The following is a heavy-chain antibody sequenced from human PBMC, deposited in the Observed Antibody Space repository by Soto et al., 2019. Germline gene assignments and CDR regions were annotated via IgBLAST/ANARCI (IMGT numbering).Heavy chain of an antibody. J-gene: IGHJ6*02. CDR1: GGFINSGDYH. V-gene: IGHV4-30-4*01. Sequence: KASETLSLTCTVSGGFINSGDYHWTWIRQFPGKGLEWIGGIYYSASTYYNPALVSRITISLDTSKNQFSLKLTSVTAADTAVYYCARDSRTPSGGMDVWGQGTTVTVSS. CDR3: ARDSRTPSGGMDV. CDR2: IYYSAST.